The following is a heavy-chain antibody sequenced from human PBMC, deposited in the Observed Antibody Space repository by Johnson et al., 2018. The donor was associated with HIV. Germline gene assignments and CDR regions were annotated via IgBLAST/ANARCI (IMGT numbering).Heavy chain of an antibody. D-gene: IGHD2-15*01. V-gene: IGHV3-66*01. CDR1: GFTFNNAW. CDR2: IYSGGST. J-gene: IGHJ3*02. CDR3: ARDQRGLDAFDT. Sequence: VQLVESGGGLVKPGGSLRLSCAASGFTFNNAWMSWVRQAPGKGLEWVSVIYSGGSTYYADSVKGRFTISRDNSKNTLYLQMNSLRAEDTAVYYCARDQRGLDAFDTWGQGTMVTVSS.